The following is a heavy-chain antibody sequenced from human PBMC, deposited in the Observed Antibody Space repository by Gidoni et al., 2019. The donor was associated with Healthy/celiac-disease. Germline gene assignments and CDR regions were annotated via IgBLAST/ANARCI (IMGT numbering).Heavy chain of an antibody. CDR3: ARDTSGNWFDP. J-gene: IGHJ5*02. V-gene: IGHV4-31*03. D-gene: IGHD3-3*01. CDR1: GCSISSGGYY. CDR2: IYYSGST. Sequence: QVQLQESGLGLVKPSQTLSLTCTVSGCSISSGGYYWSWIRQHQGKGLEWIGYIYYSGSTYSNPALKSRVTISVDTSKNQFSLKLSSVTAADTAVYYCARDTSGNWFDPWGQGTLVTVSS.